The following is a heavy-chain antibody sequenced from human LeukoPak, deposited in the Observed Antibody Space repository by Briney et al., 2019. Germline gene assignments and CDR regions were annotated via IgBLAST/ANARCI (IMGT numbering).Heavy chain of an antibody. CDR1: GGSISSHY. Sequence: SETLSLTCSVSGGSISSHYCSWIGQSPGKGLERMGGMYSSGDTKYNPSLKSRVTISIDTSNNQFSLRLTSVTAADTAVYYCARASGYEHIDYWAQGTLVTVSS. V-gene: IGHV4-59*11. D-gene: IGHD6-25*01. CDR3: ARASGYEHIDY. J-gene: IGHJ4*02. CDR2: MYSSGDT.